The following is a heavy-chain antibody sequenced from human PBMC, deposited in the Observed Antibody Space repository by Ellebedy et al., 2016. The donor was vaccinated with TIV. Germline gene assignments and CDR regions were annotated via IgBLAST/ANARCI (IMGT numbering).Heavy chain of an antibody. Sequence: GGSLRLSXADSGFTFSRYWMSWVRQAPGKGLEWVANIKEDGGEEYYVDSVKGRFTISRDNAKSSLYLQMNSLKTDDTATYYCTGLVDGQYELDYWGQGTLVTVSS. CDR3: TGLVDGQYELDY. D-gene: IGHD6-19*01. CDR2: IKEDGGEE. V-gene: IGHV3-7*03. CDR1: GFTFSRYW. J-gene: IGHJ4*02.